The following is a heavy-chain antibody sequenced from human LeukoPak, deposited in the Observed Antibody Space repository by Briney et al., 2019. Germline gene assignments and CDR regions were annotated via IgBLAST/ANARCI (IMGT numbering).Heavy chain of an antibody. CDR1: GLTFSDYY. D-gene: IGHD5/OR15-5a*01. CDR3: ARVGGHSVPTRETASRYMDV. CDR2: ISRSGTMI. J-gene: IGHJ6*03. Sequence: PGGSLRLSCAASGLTFSDYYMSWIRRAPGKGLEWVSYISRSGTMIYYADSVKGRFTISRDNAKNSTYLQMNSLRAEDTAVYYCARVGGHSVPTRETASRYMDVWGKGTSVTVSS. V-gene: IGHV3-11*01.